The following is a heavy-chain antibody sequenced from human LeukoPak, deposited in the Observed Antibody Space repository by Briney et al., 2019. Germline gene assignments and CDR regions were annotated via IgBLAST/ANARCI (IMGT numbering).Heavy chain of an antibody. V-gene: IGHV3-66*01. D-gene: IGHD5-24*01. CDR3: ARGMATIRGED. CDR1: EFSVGSNY. J-gene: IGHJ4*02. Sequence: GGSLRLSCAASEFSVGSNYMTWVRQAPGKGLEWVSLIYSGGSTYYADSVKGRFTISRDNSKNTLYLQMNSLRAEDTAVYYCARGMATIRGEDWGQGTLVTVSS. CDR2: IYSGGST.